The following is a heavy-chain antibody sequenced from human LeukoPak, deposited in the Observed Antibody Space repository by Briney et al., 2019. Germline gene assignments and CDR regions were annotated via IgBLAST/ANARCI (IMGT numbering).Heavy chain of an antibody. CDR3: ARVQDNWNDGFDY. Sequence: ASVKVSCKASGYTFTGYYMHWVRQAPGQGLEWMGRINPNSGGTNYAQKFQGRVTMTRDTSISTAYMELSRLRSDDTAVYYCARVQDNWNDGFDYWGQGTLVTVSS. V-gene: IGHV1-2*06. J-gene: IGHJ4*02. D-gene: IGHD1-1*01. CDR1: GYTFTGYY. CDR2: INPNSGGT.